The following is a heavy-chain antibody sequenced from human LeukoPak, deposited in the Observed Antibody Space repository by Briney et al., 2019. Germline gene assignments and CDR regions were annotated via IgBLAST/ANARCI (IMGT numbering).Heavy chain of an antibody. Sequence: ASVKVSCKASGYTFTSYHMHWVRQAPGRGLEWMGWINPSSGGTNYAQKFQGRVTMTRDTSISTAYMELSRLRSDDTAVYYCARLTYYDFWSGYNYAFDIWGQGTMVTVSS. CDR1: GYTFTSYH. J-gene: IGHJ3*02. V-gene: IGHV1-2*02. CDR3: ARLTYYDFWSGYNYAFDI. D-gene: IGHD3-3*01. CDR2: INPSSGGT.